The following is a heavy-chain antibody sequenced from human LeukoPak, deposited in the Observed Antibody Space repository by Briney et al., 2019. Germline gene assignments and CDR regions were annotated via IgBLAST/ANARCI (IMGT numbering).Heavy chain of an antibody. CDR1: GYTFTSYH. D-gene: IGHD3-10*01. CDR3: ARRSHFGTFDI. J-gene: IGHJ3*02. Sequence: ASVKVSCMASGYTFTSYHINWVRQAPGQGLEWMGWINIYNGNTNYTHKLQDRVTMTTHTSTSTAYMELRSLRSDDTAVYYCARRSHFGTFDIWGQGTMVIVSS. CDR2: INIYNGNT. V-gene: IGHV1-18*01.